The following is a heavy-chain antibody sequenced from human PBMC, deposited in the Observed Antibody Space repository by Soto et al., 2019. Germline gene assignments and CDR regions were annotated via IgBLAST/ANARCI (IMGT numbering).Heavy chain of an antibody. CDR3: ARVSSRTTLDS. V-gene: IGHV1-18*04. CDR2: FSPYNGET. CDR1: GYTFSIYS. Sequence: QVQMVQSGAEVKKPGASVKVSCKSSGYTFSIYSINWVRQAPGHGLEWVGWFSPYNGETHYAQKLQGRVTMTTDTFTSTAYLELKSLRSDDTAVYYCARVSSRTTLDSWGPGTLVTVSS. J-gene: IGHJ4*02. D-gene: IGHD2-2*01.